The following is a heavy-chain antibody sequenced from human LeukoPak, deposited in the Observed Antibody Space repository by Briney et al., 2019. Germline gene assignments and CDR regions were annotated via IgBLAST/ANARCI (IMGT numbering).Heavy chain of an antibody. CDR2: IKQDGSEK. D-gene: IGHD2-8*01. Sequence: PGGSLRLSCAASGFTFSNYGMSWVRQAPGKGLEWVANIKQDGSEKYYVDSVKGRFTISRDNTKNSLYLQMTNLRAEDTAVYYCARGLSYCSNGVCPFDYWGQGTQVTVSS. J-gene: IGHJ4*02. CDR1: GFTFSNYG. V-gene: IGHV3-7*01. CDR3: ARGLSYCSNGVCPFDY.